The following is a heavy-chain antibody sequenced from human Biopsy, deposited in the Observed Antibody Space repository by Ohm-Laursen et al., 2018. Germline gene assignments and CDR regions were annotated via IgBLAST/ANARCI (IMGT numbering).Heavy chain of an antibody. CDR2: ISYSGTT. CDR1: GGSIGGGEYY. D-gene: IGHD3-22*01. CDR3: ARGVPHYDGSGFPLAGYWYFDL. V-gene: IGHV4-31*01. Sequence: TLSLTCPVSGGSIGGGEYYWNWIRQHPGKGLEWIGLISYSGTTFYNPSLESLLTISIDRSKNHFSLNLRSVTAADTAVYYCARGVPHYDGSGFPLAGYWYFDLWGRGTLVTVSS. J-gene: IGHJ2*01.